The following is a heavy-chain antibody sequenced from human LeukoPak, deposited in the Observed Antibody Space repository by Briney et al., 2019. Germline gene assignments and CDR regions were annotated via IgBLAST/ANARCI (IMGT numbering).Heavy chain of an antibody. V-gene: IGHV3-23*01. J-gene: IGHJ4*02. CDR3: AKDRAIVVVAATDY. Sequence: PGGPLRLSCAASGFTFSSYAMSWVRQAPGKGLEWVSAISGSGGSTYYADSVKGRFTISRDNSKNTLYLQMNSLRAEDTAVYYCAKDRAIVVVAATDYWGQGTLVTVSS. D-gene: IGHD2-15*01. CDR1: GFTFSSYA. CDR2: ISGSGGST.